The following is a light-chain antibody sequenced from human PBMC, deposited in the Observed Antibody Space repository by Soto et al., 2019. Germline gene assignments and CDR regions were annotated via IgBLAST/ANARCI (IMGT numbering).Light chain of an antibody. CDR3: QQYNNWPPWT. CDR2: GAS. J-gene: IGKJ1*01. CDR1: QSVSSN. Sequence: EIVMTQSPATLSVSPGERATLSCRASQSVSSNLAWYQQKPGQAPRLLIYGASTRATGIPARFSGSGSGTEFTLTIXSLQSEDFAVYYCQQYNNWPPWTFGQGTQVEIK. V-gene: IGKV3D-15*01.